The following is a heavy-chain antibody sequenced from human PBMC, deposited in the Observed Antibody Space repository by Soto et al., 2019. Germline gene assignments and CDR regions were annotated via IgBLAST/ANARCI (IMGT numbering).Heavy chain of an antibody. CDR2: ISGSGGST. J-gene: IGHJ4*02. V-gene: IGHV3-23*01. Sequence: GGSLRLSCAASGFTFSSYAMSWVRQAPGKGLEWVSAISGSGGSTYYADSVKGRFTISRDNSKNTLYLQMNSLRAEDTAVYYCAKDTTRRGGYDPIDYWGQGTLVTVSS. CDR1: GFTFSSYA. CDR3: AKDTTRRGGYDPIDY. D-gene: IGHD5-12*01.